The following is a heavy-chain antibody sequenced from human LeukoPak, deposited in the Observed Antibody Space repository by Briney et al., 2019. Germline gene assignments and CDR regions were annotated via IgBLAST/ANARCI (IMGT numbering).Heavy chain of an antibody. V-gene: IGHV1-18*01. D-gene: IGHD2-15*01. J-gene: IGHJ6*02. CDR2: ISAYNGNT. CDR3: ARDYIVVVVAGNYYYGMDV. CDR1: GYTFTSYG. Sequence: ASVKVSCKASGYTFTSYGISWVRQAPGQGLEWMGWISAYNGNTNYAQKLQGRVTMTTDTSTSTAYMELRSLRSDDTAVYYCARDYIVVVVAGNYYYGMDVLGQGTTVTVSS.